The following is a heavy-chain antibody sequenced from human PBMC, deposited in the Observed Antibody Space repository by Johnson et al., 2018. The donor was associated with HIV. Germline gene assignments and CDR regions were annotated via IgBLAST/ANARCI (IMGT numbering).Heavy chain of an antibody. CDR1: GLTFSNYG. J-gene: IGHJ3*02. CDR3: ARAYSSGWLGAFDM. V-gene: IGHV3-20*04. Sequence: MLLVESGGGVVQPGGSLRLSCAASGLTFSNYGSHWVRQAPGKGLEWVSGINWNGASTGYVDSVKGRFTISRDNAKNSLYLQMISLRAEDTAVYYCARAYSSGWLGAFDMWGQGTTVTVSS. D-gene: IGHD6-19*01. CDR2: INWNGAST.